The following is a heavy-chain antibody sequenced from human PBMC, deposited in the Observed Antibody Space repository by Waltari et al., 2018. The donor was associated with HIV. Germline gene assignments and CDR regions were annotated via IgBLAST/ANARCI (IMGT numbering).Heavy chain of an antibody. CDR3: ARLYCSSTSCYPYWYFDL. CDR1: GGSISSYY. J-gene: IGHJ2*01. CDR2: IYYSGST. V-gene: IGHV4-59*01. D-gene: IGHD2-2*01. Sequence: QVQLQESGPGLVKPSETLSLTCTVSGGSISSYYWSWIRQPPGQGLEWIGYIYYSGSTNYNPSLKSRVTISVDTSKNQFSLKLNSVTAADTAVYYCARLYCSSTSCYPYWYFDLWGRGTLVTVSS.